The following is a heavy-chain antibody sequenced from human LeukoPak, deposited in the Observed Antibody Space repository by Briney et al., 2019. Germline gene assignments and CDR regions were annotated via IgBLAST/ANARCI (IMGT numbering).Heavy chain of an antibody. Sequence: PGGSLRLPCAASGFIFNDYSMNWVRQAPGKGLEWISYIGIDSGNTKYADSVKGRFTISGDNAKSSLYLQMNSLRVEDTAVYYCARDHNYAFDNWGQGTLVTVSS. CDR2: IGIDSGNT. V-gene: IGHV3-48*04. J-gene: IGHJ4*02. CDR1: GFIFNDYS. D-gene: IGHD4-11*01. CDR3: ARDHNYAFDN.